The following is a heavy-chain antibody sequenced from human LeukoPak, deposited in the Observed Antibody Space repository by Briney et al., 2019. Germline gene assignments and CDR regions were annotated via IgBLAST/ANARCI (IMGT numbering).Heavy chain of an antibody. J-gene: IGHJ4*02. CDR2: IKPDGSET. CDR1: GFIFSNYW. V-gene: IGHV3-7*01. CDR3: AGPPQAGPFDY. Sequence: PGGSLRLSCAASGFIFSNYWMSWVRQAPGKGLEWVANIKPDGSETNYVDSLKGRFTISRDNAKNSAYLQMNRLRAEDTAVYYCAGPPQAGPFDYWGQGVLVSVSS. D-gene: IGHD6-19*01.